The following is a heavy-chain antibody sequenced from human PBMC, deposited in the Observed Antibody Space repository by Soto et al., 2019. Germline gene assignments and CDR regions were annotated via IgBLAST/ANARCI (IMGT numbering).Heavy chain of an antibody. CDR3: ARVGGYCSGGSCYQQFDY. V-gene: IGHV3-30-3*01. CDR1: GFTFSSYA. D-gene: IGHD2-15*01. J-gene: IGHJ4*02. Sequence: QVQLVESGGGVVQPGRSLRLSCAASGFTFSSYAMHWVRQAPGKGLEWVAVISYDGSNKYYADSVKGRFTISRDNSKNTLYLQMNRLRAEDTAVYYCARVGGYCSGGSCYQQFDYWGQGTLVTVSS. CDR2: ISYDGSNK.